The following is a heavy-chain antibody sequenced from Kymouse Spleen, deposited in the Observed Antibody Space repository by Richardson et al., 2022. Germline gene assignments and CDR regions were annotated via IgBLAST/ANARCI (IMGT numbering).Heavy chain of an antibody. CDR1: GGSISSSSYY. CDR2: IYYSGST. D-gene: IGHD3-10*01. Sequence: QLQLQESGPGLVKPSETLSLTCTVSGGSISSSSYYWGWIRQPPGKGLEWIGSIYYSGSTYYNPSLKSRVTISVDTSKNQFSLKLSSVTAADTAVYYCARQDYYGSGEYYYYGMDVWGQGTTVTVSS. CDR3: ARQDYYGSGEYYYYGMDV. V-gene: IGHV4-39*01. J-gene: IGHJ6*02.